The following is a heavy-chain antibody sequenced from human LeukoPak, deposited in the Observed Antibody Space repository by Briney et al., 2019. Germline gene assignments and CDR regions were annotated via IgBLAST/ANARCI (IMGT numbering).Heavy chain of an antibody. J-gene: IGHJ5*02. D-gene: IGHD6-19*01. CDR1: GYTFTNFG. V-gene: IGHV7-4-1*02. CDR2: INTNTGNP. Sequence: ASVKVSCKASGYTFTNFGMNWVRQGPGQGLEWLGWINTNTGNPTYAQGFTGRFVFSLDTSVSTAYLQISSLKAEDTAVYYCATGSIAVAGRGFDPWGQGTLVTVSS. CDR3: ATGSIAVAGRGFDP.